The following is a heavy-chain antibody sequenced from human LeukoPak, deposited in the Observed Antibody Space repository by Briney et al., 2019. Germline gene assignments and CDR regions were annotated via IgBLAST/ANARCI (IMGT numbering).Heavy chain of an antibody. V-gene: IGHV4-39*01. J-gene: IGHJ4*02. CDR3: ARRPTTSIVGATTNYFDH. CDR2: IYFSWST. CDR1: GGSISSSSYY. Sequence: SETLSLTCTVSGGSISSSSYYWGWIRQPPGKGLEWIGSIYFSWSTYYRPSLKSRVTLSIDTYQNQFSLRLSSVTAADTAVYYCARRPTTSIVGATTNYFDHWGQGTLVTVS. D-gene: IGHD1-26*01.